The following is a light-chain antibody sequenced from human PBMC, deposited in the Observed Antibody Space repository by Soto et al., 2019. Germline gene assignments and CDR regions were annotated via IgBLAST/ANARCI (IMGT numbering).Light chain of an antibody. V-gene: IGKV1-9*01. CDR2: AAS. CDR1: QGISSY. Sequence: IQLTQSPSSLSASVGDRVTITCRASQGISSYLAWYQQKPGKAPKLLIYAASTLQSGVPSRFSGSGSGTDFTLTISSLQPEDFATYYCQQLRMYPSTFGGGTKVEIK. J-gene: IGKJ4*01. CDR3: QQLRMYPST.